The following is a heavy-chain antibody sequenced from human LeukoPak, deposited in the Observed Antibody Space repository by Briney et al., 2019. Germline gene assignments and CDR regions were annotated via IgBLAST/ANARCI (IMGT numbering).Heavy chain of an antibody. J-gene: IGHJ4*02. CDR2: IYYSGST. V-gene: IGHV4-39*07. CDR3: AREGGGFDY. D-gene: IGHD3-16*01. Sequence: ETLSLTCTVSGGSISSSSYYWGWIRQPPGKGLEWIGSIYYSGSTYYNPSLKSRVTISVDTSKNQFSLKLTSVTAADTAVYYCAREGGGFDYWGQGTLVTVSS. CDR1: GGSISSSSYY.